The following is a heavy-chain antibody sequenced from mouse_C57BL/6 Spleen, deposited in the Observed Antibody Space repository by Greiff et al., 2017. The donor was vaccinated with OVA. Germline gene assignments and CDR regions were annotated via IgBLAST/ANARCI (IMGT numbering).Heavy chain of an antibody. CDR2: INYDGSST. D-gene: IGHD3-1*01. CDR3: ARDRDRYFDV. V-gene: IGHV5-16*01. CDR1: GFTFSDYY. J-gene: IGHJ1*03. Sequence: EVQRVESEGGLVQPGSSMKLSCTASGFTFSDYYMAWVRQVPEKGLEWVANINYDGSSTYYLDSLKSRFIISRDNAKNILYLQMSSLKSEDTATYYCARDRDRYFDVWGTGTTVTVSS.